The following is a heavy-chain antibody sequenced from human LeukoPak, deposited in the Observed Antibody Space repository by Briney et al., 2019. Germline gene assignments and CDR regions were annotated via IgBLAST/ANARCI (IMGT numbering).Heavy chain of an antibody. CDR1: GYTFTGYY. D-gene: IGHD6-13*01. V-gene: IGHV1-18*04. Sequence: ASVKVSCKASGYTFTGYYMHWVRQAPGQGLEWMGWISAYNGNTNYAQKLQGRVTMTTDTSTSTAYMELRSLRSDDTAVYYCARGGGSSSWYVGLFDYWGQGTLVTVSS. CDR2: ISAYNGNT. CDR3: ARGGGSSSWYVGLFDY. J-gene: IGHJ4*02.